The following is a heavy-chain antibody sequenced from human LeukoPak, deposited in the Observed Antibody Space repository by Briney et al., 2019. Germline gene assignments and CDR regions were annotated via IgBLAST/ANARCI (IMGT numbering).Heavy chain of an antibody. V-gene: IGHV4-59*01. Sequence: SETLSLTCTVSGGSISSYYWSWIRQPPGKGLEWIGYIYYSGSTNYNPSLKSRVTMSVDTSKNQFSLKLRSVTAADTAVYYCARLSTVTTSFDYWGQGTLVTVSS. D-gene: IGHD4-17*01. J-gene: IGHJ4*02. CDR2: IYYSGST. CDR1: GGSISSYY. CDR3: ARLSTVTTSFDY.